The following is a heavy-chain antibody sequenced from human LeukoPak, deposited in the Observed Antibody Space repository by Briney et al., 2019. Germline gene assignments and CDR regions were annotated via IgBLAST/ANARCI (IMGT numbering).Heavy chain of an antibody. CDR3: ARVGTYSD. CDR2: IKTDGSTT. Sequence: GGSLRLSCAASGFTFSNYWMHWVRQAPGKGLVWVSRIKTDGSTTDYADSVKGRFTISRDNVKNTLYLQINSLRAEDTAVYYCARVGTYSDWGQGTLVTVSS. J-gene: IGHJ4*02. V-gene: IGHV3-74*01. CDR1: GFTFSNYW. D-gene: IGHD1-7*01.